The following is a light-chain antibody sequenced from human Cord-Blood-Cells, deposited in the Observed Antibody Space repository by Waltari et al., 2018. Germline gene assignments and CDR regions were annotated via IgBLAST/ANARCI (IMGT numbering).Light chain of an antibody. CDR3: SSYTSSSTDVV. CDR1: SRDVGGYNY. V-gene: IGLV2-14*01. CDR2: EVS. J-gene: IGLJ2*01. Sequence: QSALTQPASVSGSPGQSITLSCTGTSRDVGGYNYVPWYQQHPGKAPKLMIYEVSNRPSGVSNRFSGSKSGNTASLTISGLQAEDEADYYCSSYTSSSTDVVFGGGTKLTVL.